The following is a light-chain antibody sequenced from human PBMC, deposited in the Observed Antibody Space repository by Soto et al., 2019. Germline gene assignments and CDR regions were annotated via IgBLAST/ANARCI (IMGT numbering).Light chain of an antibody. Sequence: EIVMTQSPATLSVSPGEGATLSCRSSQTVGNNLAWYQQKPGQAPRLLIYGASTRATGVPARFSGSGSGAEFTLTISSLQSEDLAVYYCQQYNTWPPYTFGQGTKVDI. J-gene: IGKJ2*01. CDR3: QQYNTWPPYT. CDR1: QTVGNN. CDR2: GAS. V-gene: IGKV3-15*01.